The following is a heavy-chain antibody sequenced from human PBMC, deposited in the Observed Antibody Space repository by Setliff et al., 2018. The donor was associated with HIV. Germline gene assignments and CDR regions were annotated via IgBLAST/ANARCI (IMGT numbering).Heavy chain of an antibody. D-gene: IGHD3-22*01. Sequence: HPGGSLRLSCVTSGFTFDDYAMHWVRQAPGKGLEWVSLISWDGGSTYYADSVKGRFTISRDNSKNSLYLQMNSLRAEDTALYYCAKVSKPDYYDSSGHEYFQHWGQGTLVTVSS. V-gene: IGHV3-43D*03. CDR3: AKVSKPDYYDSSGHEYFQH. CDR1: GFTFDDYA. J-gene: IGHJ1*01. CDR2: ISWDGGST.